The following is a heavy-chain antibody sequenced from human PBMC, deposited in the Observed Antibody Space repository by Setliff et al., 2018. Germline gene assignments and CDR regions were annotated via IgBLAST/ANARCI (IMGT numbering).Heavy chain of an antibody. CDR2: INSGGSLI. Sequence: LRLSCAASGFTFSNYEMNWVRQAPGKGLEWVSYINSGGSLIYYADSVKGRFTISRDNAKSSLYLQMNSLRAEDTAVYYCARDLIRGAPNWFDPWGQGTLVTVS. D-gene: IGHD3-10*01. V-gene: IGHV3-48*03. J-gene: IGHJ5*02. CDR3: ARDLIRGAPNWFDP. CDR1: GFTFSNYE.